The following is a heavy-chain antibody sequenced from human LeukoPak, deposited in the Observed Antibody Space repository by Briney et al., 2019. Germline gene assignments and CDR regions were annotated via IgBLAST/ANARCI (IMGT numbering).Heavy chain of an antibody. V-gene: IGHV4-59*08. Sequence: PSETLSLTCTVSGGSISSYYWSWIRQPPGKGLEWIGYIYYSGSTNYNPSLKSRVTISVDTSKNQFSLKLSSVTAADTAVYYCARRFYDDYGGPSRFDYWGQGTLVTVSS. CDR3: ARRFYDDYGGPSRFDY. CDR2: IYYSGST. J-gene: IGHJ4*02. CDR1: GGSISSYY. D-gene: IGHD4-23*01.